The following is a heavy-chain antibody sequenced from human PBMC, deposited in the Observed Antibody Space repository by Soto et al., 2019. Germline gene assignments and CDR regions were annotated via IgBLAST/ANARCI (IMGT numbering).Heavy chain of an antibody. CDR2: IYWDYDK. V-gene: IGHV2-5*02. D-gene: IGHD5-18*01. Sequence: QITLKESGPTLVKPTETLTLTCTFSGFSLSARGEGVGWIRQPPGKALEWLAIIYWDYDKRYSQSLRTTFTITKDTSQNRVVLTMTNMDPVDTATYFCAHRPFNSAWHDDYDIWGPGTMVTVSS. CDR3: AHRPFNSAWHDDYDI. J-gene: IGHJ3*02. CDR1: GFSLSARGEG.